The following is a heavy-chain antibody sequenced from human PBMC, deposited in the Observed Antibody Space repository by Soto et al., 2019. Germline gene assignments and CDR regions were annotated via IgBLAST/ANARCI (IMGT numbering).Heavy chain of an antibody. CDR3: ARRSSGWYFDY. J-gene: IGHJ4*02. V-gene: IGHV3-23*01. CDR1: GFTFSSYA. CDR2: ISGSGGST. D-gene: IGHD6-19*01. Sequence: EVQLLESGGGLVQPGGSLRLSCAASGFTFSSYAMNWVRQAPGKGLEWVSVISGSGGSTYYADSVKGRFTISRDNSKNTLYLQMNCLRAEDTAVYYCARRSSGWYFDYWGQGTLVTVFS.